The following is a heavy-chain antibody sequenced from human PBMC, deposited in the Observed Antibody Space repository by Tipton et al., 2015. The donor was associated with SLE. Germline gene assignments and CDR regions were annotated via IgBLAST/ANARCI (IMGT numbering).Heavy chain of an antibody. Sequence: SVIYSGGSRYYADSVKGRFTIFRDTSKNTLYLQMNSLRAEDTAVYYCARDGTGLDAFDIWGQGTMVTVSS. CDR2: IYSGGSR. V-gene: IGHV3-53*05. CDR3: ARDGTGLDAFDI. J-gene: IGHJ3*02. D-gene: IGHD3/OR15-3a*01.